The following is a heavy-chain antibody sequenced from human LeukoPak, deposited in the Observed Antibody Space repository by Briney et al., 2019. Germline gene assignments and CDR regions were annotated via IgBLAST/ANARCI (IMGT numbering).Heavy chain of an antibody. CDR3: ARGYCGGECYSHDAFDI. CDR1: GGSISSYY. V-gene: IGHV4-59*01. Sequence: SETLSLTCTVSGGSISSYYWSWIRQPPGKGLEWIGYIYYSGSTNYNPSLKSRVTISVDTSKNQFSLKLSSVTAADTAVYYCARGYCGGECYSHDAFDIWGQGTVVTVSS. CDR2: IYYSGST. J-gene: IGHJ3*02. D-gene: IGHD2-21*01.